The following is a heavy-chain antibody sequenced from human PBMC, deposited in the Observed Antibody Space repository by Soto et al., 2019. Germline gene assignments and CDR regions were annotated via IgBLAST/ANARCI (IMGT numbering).Heavy chain of an antibody. Sequence: XXSLKISCKGSGYSFTSYWIVWVRQMPGKGLEWMGIIYPGDSDTRYSPSFQGQVTISADKSISTAYLQWSSLKDSDIAMYYCARPLQYPNGYAFDIWGQGTMVTVSS. CDR2: IYPGDSDT. CDR1: GYSFTSYW. J-gene: IGHJ3*02. V-gene: IGHV5-51*01. CDR3: ARPLQYPNGYAFDI. D-gene: IGHD4-4*01.